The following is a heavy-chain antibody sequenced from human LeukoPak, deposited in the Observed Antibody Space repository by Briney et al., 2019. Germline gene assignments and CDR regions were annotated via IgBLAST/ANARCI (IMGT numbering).Heavy chain of an antibody. CDR2: IRSKANYYAT. J-gene: IGHJ2*01. CDR3: TRSASVDIGGRPDFCYFDL. V-gene: IGHV3-73*01. CDR1: GFSFNGYE. Sequence: GGSLRLSCEGSGFSFNGYELHWVRQASGKGLEWIGHIRSKANYYATAYVESVKGRFTVSRDDSNRSAYLQMNDLKTEDTAVYYCTRSASVDIGGRPDFCYFDLWGRGTLVTVSS. D-gene: IGHD1-26*01.